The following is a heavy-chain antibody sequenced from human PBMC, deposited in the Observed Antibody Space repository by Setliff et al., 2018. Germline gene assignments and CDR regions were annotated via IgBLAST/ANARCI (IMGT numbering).Heavy chain of an antibody. CDR2: INTNTGNP. Sequence: ASVKVSCKTSGYTITTYTMNWVRQAPGQGLEWMGWINTNTGNPSYAQDFTGRFVFSLDTSVSTAYLQISSLKAEDTAVYYCARASRFGTIVYKGYYYMDVWGKGTTVTVSS. D-gene: IGHD3-10*01. CDR1: GYTITTYT. J-gene: IGHJ6*03. CDR3: ARASRFGTIVYKGYYYMDV. V-gene: IGHV7-4-1*02.